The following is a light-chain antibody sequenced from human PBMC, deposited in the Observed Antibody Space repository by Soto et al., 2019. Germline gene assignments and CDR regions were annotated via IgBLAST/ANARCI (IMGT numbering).Light chain of an antibody. CDR3: QQADSFPLT. V-gene: IGKV1-39*01. CDR1: QSISSY. CDR2: AAS. Sequence: DIQMTQSPSSLSASVGDRVTITCWASQSISSYLNWYQQKAGKAPKLLIYAASTLESGVPSRFSGRGSGTDFTLTISSLQPEDFATYFCQQADSFPLTFGGGTKVDTK. J-gene: IGKJ4*01.